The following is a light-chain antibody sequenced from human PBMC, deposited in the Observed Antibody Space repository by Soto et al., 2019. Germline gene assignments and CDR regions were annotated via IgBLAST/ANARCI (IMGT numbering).Light chain of an antibody. V-gene: IGKV1-27*01. Sequence: DIQMTQSPSSLSASVGDRVTITCRASRGISNYLAWFQQKPGKVPKLLIYAASTLHSGVPSRFSGSGSGTDFTLTISSLQPEDVATYYCQKYNSAPLTFAPGTKVDFK. CDR3: QKYNSAPLT. CDR2: AAS. J-gene: IGKJ3*01. CDR1: RGISNY.